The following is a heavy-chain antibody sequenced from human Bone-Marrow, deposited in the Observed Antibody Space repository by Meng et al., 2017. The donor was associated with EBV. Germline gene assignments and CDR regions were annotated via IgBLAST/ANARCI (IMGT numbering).Heavy chain of an antibody. D-gene: IGHD1-1*01. Sequence: EVQLVESGGGLVQPGGSLRLSXAASGFTLWTYDMSWVRQAPGKGLEWVSGISGGGGSSTYYADSVKGRFTISIDTSDNTLYLQMNSLRAEDTAVYYCASLNWNDGFWRFWGQGTLVTVSS. CDR3: ASLNWNDGFWRF. CDR2: ISGGGGSST. V-gene: IGHV3-23*04. J-gene: IGHJ4*02. CDR1: GFTLWTYD.